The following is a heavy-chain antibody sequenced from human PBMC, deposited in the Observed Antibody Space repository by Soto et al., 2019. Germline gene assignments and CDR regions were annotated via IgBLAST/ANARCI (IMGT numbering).Heavy chain of an antibody. CDR1: GFTFNNAW. J-gene: IGHJ4*02. Sequence: GSLRLSCAASGFTFNNAWMNWVRQAPGKGLEWVGRIKSRIDGETTDYAAPVQGRFTISRDDSKNTLYLQMNNLKTEDTAVYYCATGVLPPDYWGQGTLVTVSS. V-gene: IGHV3-15*01. D-gene: IGHD2-2*01. CDR2: IKSRIDGETT. CDR3: ATGVLPPDY.